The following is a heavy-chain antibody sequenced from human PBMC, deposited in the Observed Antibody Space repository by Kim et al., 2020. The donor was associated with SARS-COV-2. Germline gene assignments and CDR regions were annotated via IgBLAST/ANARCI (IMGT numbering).Heavy chain of an antibody. CDR2: IYYSGST. CDR1: GGSISSSSYY. V-gene: IGHV4-39*01. D-gene: IGHD4-17*01. CDR3: ARVGFYDYGDYLDYYYGMDV. J-gene: IGHJ6*02. Sequence: SETLSLTCTVSGGSISSSSYYWGWIRQPPGKGLEWIGSIYYSGSTYYNPSLKSRVTISVDTSKNQFSLKLSSVTAADTAVYYCARVGFYDYGDYLDYYYGMDVCGQGTTVTVSS.